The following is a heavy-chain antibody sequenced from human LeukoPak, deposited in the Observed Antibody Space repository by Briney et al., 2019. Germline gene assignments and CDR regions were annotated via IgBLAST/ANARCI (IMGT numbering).Heavy chain of an antibody. J-gene: IGHJ4*02. CDR1: GYTFTGYH. V-gene: IGHV1-2*02. D-gene: IGHD6-19*01. Sequence: ASVKVSCKASGYTFTGYHMHWVRQAPGQGLEWRGWINPNTGDANYAQKFQGRVTMTRDTSISTAYMEVSRLRSDDTAVYYCAREGSGWYGNFDYWGQGTLVTVSS. CDR2: INPNTGDA. CDR3: AREGSGWYGNFDY.